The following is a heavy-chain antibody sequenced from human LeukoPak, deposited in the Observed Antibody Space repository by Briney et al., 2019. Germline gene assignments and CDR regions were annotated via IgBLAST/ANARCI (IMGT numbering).Heavy chain of an antibody. D-gene: IGHD1-26*01. Sequence: SETQSLTCTVSGGSASSSSYYWSWIRQPPGKGLEWIGYIYYSGSTNYNPSLKSRVTISIDTSKNQFSVKLSSVTAADTAVYYCARVTGSYSHPYFDYWGQGTLVTVSS. CDR1: GGSASSSSYY. CDR2: IYYSGST. CDR3: ARVTGSYSHPYFDY. J-gene: IGHJ4*02. V-gene: IGHV4-61*01.